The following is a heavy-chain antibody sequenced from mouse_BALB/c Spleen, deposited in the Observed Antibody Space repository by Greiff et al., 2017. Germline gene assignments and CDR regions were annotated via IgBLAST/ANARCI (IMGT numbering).Heavy chain of an antibody. CDR3: ARGQGYDSYWYFDV. CDR1: GFTFSSYA. J-gene: IGHJ1*01. CDR2: ISSGGST. Sequence: EVQLVESGGGLVKPGGSLKLSCAASGFTFSSYAMSWVRQTPGKRLEWVASISSGGSTYYPDSVKGRFTISRDNARNILYLQMRSLRSEDTAMYYCARGQGYDSYWYFDVWGAGTTVTVSS. V-gene: IGHV5-6-5*01. D-gene: IGHD2-2*01.